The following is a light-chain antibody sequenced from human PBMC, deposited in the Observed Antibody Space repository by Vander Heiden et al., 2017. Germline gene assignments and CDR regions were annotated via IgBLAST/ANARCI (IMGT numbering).Light chain of an antibody. J-gene: IGLJ2*01. CDR2: EVN. V-gene: IGLV2-8*01. Sequence: QSSLTQPPSASGSPGQSVTISCTGTSSDVGDYNSVSWYQQHPGKAPKLMTYEVNKRPSGVPDRFSGSKSGNTASLTVSGLQAEDEADYYCSSYAGSNNLVFGGGTNLTVL. CDR1: SSDVGDYNS. CDR3: SSYAGSNNLV.